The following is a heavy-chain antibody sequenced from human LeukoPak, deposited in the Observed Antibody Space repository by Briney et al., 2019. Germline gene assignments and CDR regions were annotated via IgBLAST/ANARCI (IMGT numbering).Heavy chain of an antibody. Sequence: PGGSLRLSCAASGFTFSSYWMSWVRQAPGKGLEWVANIKQDGSEKYYVDSVKGRFTISRDNAKNSLYLQMNILRAEDTAVYYCASDRDYYDSSGYLFDYWGQGTLVIVSS. D-gene: IGHD3-22*01. CDR2: IKQDGSEK. CDR1: GFTFSSYW. V-gene: IGHV3-7*01. CDR3: ASDRDYYDSSGYLFDY. J-gene: IGHJ4*02.